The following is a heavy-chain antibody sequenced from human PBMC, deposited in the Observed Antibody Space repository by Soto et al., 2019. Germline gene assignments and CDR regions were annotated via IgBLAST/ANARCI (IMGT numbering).Heavy chain of an antibody. V-gene: IGHV1-18*01. CDR3: ATSQITRVAIFGAREWYSDF. CDR2: ISAYNGNT. CDR1: GYTFTSYG. J-gene: IGHJ2*01. Sequence: ASVKVSCKASGYTFTSYGISWVRQAPGQGLEWMGWISAYNGNTNYAQKLQGRVTMTTDTSTSTAYTELRSLRSDDTAAYYCATSQITRVAIFGAREWYSDFCGRRNLVIVSS. D-gene: IGHD3-3*01.